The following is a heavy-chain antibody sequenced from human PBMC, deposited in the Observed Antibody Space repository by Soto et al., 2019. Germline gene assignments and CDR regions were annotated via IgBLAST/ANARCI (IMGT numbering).Heavy chain of an antibody. V-gene: IGHV3-23*01. Sequence: EVQLLESGGGLVQPGGSLRLSCAASGFTFSSYAMSWVLQAPGKGLERVSAISGSGGSTHYSDSLKGRFTISRDNAKNTLYLEMTGLRAEDTAVYYCAKAERGYGYGYPSASDIWGQGTMVTVSS. D-gene: IGHD5-18*01. CDR3: AKAERGYGYGYPSASDI. CDR2: ISGSGGST. J-gene: IGHJ3*02. CDR1: GFTFSSYA.